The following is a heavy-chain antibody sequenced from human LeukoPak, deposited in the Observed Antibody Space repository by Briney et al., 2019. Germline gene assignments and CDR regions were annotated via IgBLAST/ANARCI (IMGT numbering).Heavy chain of an antibody. Sequence: GASVKVSCKASGYTFTGYYMHWVRQAPGQVLEWMGWINPNSGGTNYAQKFQGRVTMTRDTSISTAYMELSRLRSDDTAVYYCARGRWIQLWFLVYWGQGTLVTVSS. CDR2: INPNSGGT. V-gene: IGHV1-2*02. D-gene: IGHD5-18*01. CDR3: ARGRWIQLWFLVY. CDR1: GYTFTGYY. J-gene: IGHJ4*02.